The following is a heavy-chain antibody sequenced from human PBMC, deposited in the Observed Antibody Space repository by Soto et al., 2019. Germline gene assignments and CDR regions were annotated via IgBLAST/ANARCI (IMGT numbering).Heavy chain of an antibody. CDR2: IYKTGST. Sequence: QVQLQESGPGLVKPSQTLSLTCSVSGGSINSGGHYWSWIRQHPGKGLEWIGHIYKTGSTDFNPSLKDRLTISTDTSKNQVSRSLRSVTDADTAVYYCARDRIQFSEDVWGQGTTVTVSS. D-gene: IGHD5-18*01. CDR3: ARDRIQFSEDV. CDR1: GGSINSGGHY. J-gene: IGHJ6*02. V-gene: IGHV4-31*03.